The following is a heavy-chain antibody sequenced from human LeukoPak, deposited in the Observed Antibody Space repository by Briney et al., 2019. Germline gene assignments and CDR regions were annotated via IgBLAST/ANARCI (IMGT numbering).Heavy chain of an antibody. Sequence: GGSLRLSCAASGFTFSDYYMSWIRQAPGKGLEWVSYISSSSSYTKYADSVKGRFTISRDNSRNTLYLQMNSLRPEDTAVYYCARGNGPGSFLIDYWGQGTLVTVSS. CDR2: ISSSSSYT. V-gene: IGHV3-11*06. CDR3: ARGNGPGSFLIDY. J-gene: IGHJ4*02. CDR1: GFTFSDYY. D-gene: IGHD3-10*01.